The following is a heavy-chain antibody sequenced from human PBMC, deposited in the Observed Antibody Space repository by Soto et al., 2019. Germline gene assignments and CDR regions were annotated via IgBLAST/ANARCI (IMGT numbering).Heavy chain of an antibody. J-gene: IGHJ4*02. CDR1: GFTFSTYA. D-gene: IGHD1-7*01. CDR3: AKVQLRPYYFDY. Sequence: SLRLSCATSGFTFSTYAMHWVRQAPGKGLEYVSAISASGVSTYXXXXXXXXXXXXXXXSXNTLFLQMNSLRAEDTAIYYCAKVQLRPYYFDYWGLGTLVTVSS. V-gene: IGHV3-23*01. CDR2: ISASGVST.